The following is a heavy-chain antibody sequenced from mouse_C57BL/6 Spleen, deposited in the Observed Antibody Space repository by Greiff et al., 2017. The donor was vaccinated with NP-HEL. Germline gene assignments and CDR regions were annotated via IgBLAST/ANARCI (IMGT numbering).Heavy chain of an antibody. Sequence: VQLQQSGAELARPGASVKLSCKASGYTFTSYGISWVKQRTGQGLEWIGEIYPRSGNTYYNEKFKGKATLTADKSSSTAYSELRSLTSEDSAGYVCARLLSYPGARDYWGQGTSVTVSS. J-gene: IGHJ4*01. CDR1: GYTFTSYG. CDR2: IYPRSGNT. CDR3: ARLLSYPGARDY. V-gene: IGHV1-81*01.